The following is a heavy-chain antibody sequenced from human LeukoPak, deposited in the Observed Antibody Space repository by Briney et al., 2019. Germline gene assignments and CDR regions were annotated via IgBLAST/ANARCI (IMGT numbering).Heavy chain of an antibody. J-gene: IGHJ4*02. Sequence: SQTLSLTCDVSGGSISSGGYSWSWIRQPPGKGLEWIGYIYHSGSTYYNPSLKSRVTISVDRSKNQFSLKLSSVTAADTAVYYCARYSSGWQYYFDYWGQGTLVTVSS. D-gene: IGHD6-19*01. CDR2: IYHSGST. V-gene: IGHV4-30-2*01. CDR3: ARYSSGWQYYFDY. CDR1: GGSISSGGYS.